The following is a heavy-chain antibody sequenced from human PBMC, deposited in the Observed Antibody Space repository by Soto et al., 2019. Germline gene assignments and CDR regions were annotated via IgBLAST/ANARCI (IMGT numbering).Heavy chain of an antibody. CDR3: ATDKDNTYDV. V-gene: IGHV1-69*08. D-gene: IGHD5-12*01. Sequence: QVQLVQSGAELKKPGSSMKVSCKTSGGSFNSFSFTWVRQAPGQGLEWVGRIIPVLGLTAYAQKFQGRITMSADKSTSTAYMAPIGLTSEDTAVYYGATDKDNTYDVWGQGTLVTVSS. CDR2: IIPVLGLT. J-gene: IGHJ4*02. CDR1: GGSFNSFS.